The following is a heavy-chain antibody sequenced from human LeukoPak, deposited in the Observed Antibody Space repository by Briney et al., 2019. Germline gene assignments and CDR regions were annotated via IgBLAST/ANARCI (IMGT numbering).Heavy chain of an antibody. Sequence: PGGSLRLSCAASGFNLSSNPLIWVRQAPGKGLEWVSYISSSSSTIYYADSVKGRFTISRDNAKNSLYLQMNSLRAEDTAVYYCARAPWLAPFDYWGQGTLVTVSS. CDR1: GFNLSSNP. V-gene: IGHV3-48*04. CDR2: ISSSSSTI. D-gene: IGHD6-19*01. CDR3: ARAPWLAPFDY. J-gene: IGHJ4*02.